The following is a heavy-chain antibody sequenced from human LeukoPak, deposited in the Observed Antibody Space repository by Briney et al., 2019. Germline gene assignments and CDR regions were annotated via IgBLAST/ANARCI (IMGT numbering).Heavy chain of an antibody. Sequence: SETLSLTCTVSGGSISSYYWSWIRQPPGKGLEWIGRIYTSGSTDYNPSLKSRVTMSLDTSKNQFSLRLTSVTAADTAVYYCARGPPPDFDYWGQGTLVTVSS. CDR3: ARGPPPDFDY. V-gene: IGHV4-4*07. CDR1: GGSISSYY. J-gene: IGHJ4*02. CDR2: IYTSGST.